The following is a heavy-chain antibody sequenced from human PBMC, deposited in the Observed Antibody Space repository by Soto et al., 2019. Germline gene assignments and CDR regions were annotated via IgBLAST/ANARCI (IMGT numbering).Heavy chain of an antibody. Sequence: ASVKVSCKASGYTFTTYYMYWVRQAPGQGLEWMGIINPSGGSTSFAQKFQGRVTMTRDTSTSTVYMELSRLRSDDTAVYYCARSLIITGTIGAYYYYGMDVWGQGTTVTVSS. CDR3: ARSLIITGTIGAYYYYGMDV. CDR2: INPSGGST. D-gene: IGHD1-7*01. V-gene: IGHV1-46*01. CDR1: GYTFTTYY. J-gene: IGHJ6*02.